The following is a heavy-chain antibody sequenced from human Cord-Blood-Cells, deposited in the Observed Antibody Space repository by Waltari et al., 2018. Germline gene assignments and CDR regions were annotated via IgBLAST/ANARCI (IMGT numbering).Heavy chain of an antibody. D-gene: IGHD3-10*01. V-gene: IGHV4-4*07. CDR2: IYTSGST. J-gene: IGHJ5*02. CDR3: ARGITMVRGVTGWFDP. Sequence: QVQLQESGPGLVKPSETLSLTCTVSGGSISSYYWSWIRQPAGKGLEWIGRIYTSGSTNYTPSLKMRVTMSVDTSKNQFSLKLSSVTAADTAVYYCARGITMVRGVTGWFDPWGQGTLVTVSS. CDR1: GGSISSYY.